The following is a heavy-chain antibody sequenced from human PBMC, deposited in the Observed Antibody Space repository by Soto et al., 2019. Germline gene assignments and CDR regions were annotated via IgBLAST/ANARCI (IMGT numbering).Heavy chain of an antibody. CDR1: GGTFSSYA. Sequence: ASVKVSCKASGGTFSSYAISWVRQAPGQGLEWMGGIIPIFGTANYAQKFQGRVTITADESTSTAYMELSSLRSEDTAVYYCARVIVVVPAANGPLYGMDVWGQGTTVTVSS. CDR3: ARVIVVVPAANGPLYGMDV. V-gene: IGHV1-69*13. J-gene: IGHJ6*02. D-gene: IGHD2-2*01. CDR2: IIPIFGTA.